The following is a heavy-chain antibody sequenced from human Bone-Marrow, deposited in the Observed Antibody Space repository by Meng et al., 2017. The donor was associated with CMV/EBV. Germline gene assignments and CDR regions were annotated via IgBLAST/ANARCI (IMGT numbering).Heavy chain of an antibody. CDR1: GYTFTSYY. V-gene: IGHV1-46*01. J-gene: IGHJ4*02. CDR2: INPSGGST. CDR3: ASMTFGITGTNRIFDY. D-gene: IGHD1-7*01. Sequence: ASVKVSCKASGYTFTSYYMHWVRQAPGQGLDWMGIINPSGGSTSYAQKFQGRVTMTRDTSTSTVYMELSSLRSEDTAVYYCASMTFGITGTNRIFDYWGQGTLVTVSS.